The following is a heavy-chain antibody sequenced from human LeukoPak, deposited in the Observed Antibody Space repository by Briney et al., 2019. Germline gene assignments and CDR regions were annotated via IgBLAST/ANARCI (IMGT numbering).Heavy chain of an antibody. Sequence: ASVKVSCKASGYIFTSYYMHWVRQAPGQGLEWMGVINPSGGTITYAQKFQGRVTMTRDTSTSTVYMELSSLRSEDTAVYYCARMIYGSGTLPYYYYYMDVWGKGTTVTISS. J-gene: IGHJ6*03. CDR3: ARMIYGSGTLPYYYYYMDV. CDR1: GYIFTSYY. CDR2: INPSGGTI. D-gene: IGHD3-10*01. V-gene: IGHV1-46*01.